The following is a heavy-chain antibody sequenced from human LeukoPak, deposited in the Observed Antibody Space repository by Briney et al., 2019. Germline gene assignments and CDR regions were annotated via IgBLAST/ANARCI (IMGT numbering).Heavy chain of an antibody. V-gene: IGHV1-2*02. J-gene: IGHJ4*02. Sequence: GASVKVSCKPSGYSFTGYYMHWVRQAPGQGLEWMGWINPNSGGTNYAQKFQDRVTMTRDTSISTAYMELSRLRSDDTAVYYCARDLEVRGVFYYLDYGGQEPLVTVPS. CDR1: GYSFTGYY. D-gene: IGHD3-10*01. CDR3: ARDLEVRGVFYYLDY. CDR2: INPNSGGT.